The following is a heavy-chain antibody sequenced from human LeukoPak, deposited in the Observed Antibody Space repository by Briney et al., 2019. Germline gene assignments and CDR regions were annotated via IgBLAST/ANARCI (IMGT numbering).Heavy chain of an antibody. CDR2: ISAYNGNT. J-gene: IGHJ5*02. CDR3: ARDPRVISYSSANNWFDP. V-gene: IGHV1-18*01. D-gene: IGHD3-22*01. Sequence: GASVKVSCKASGYTFTSYGISWVRQAPGQGLEWMGWISAYNGNTNYAQKLQGRVTITTDTSTSTAYMELRSLRSDDTAVYYCARDPRVISYSSANNWFDPWGQGTLVTVSS. CDR1: GYTFTSYG.